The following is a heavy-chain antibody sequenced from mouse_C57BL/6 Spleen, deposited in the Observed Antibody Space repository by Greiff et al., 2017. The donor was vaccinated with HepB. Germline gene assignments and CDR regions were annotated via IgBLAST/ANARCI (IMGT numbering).Heavy chain of an antibody. J-gene: IGHJ4*01. V-gene: IGHV6-3*01. D-gene: IGHD1-1*01. CDR1: GFTLSNYW. Sequence: EVKFEESGGGLVQPGGSMKLSCVASGFTLSNYWMNWVRQSPEKGLEWVAQIRLKSDNYATHYAESVKGRFTISRDDSKSSVYLQMNNLRAEDTGIYYCRGDYHGGYYAMDYWGQGTSVTVSS. CDR2: IRLKSDNYAT. CDR3: RGDYHGGYYAMDY.